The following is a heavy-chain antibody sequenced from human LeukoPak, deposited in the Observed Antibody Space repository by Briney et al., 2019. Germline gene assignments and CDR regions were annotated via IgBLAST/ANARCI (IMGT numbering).Heavy chain of an antibody. V-gene: IGHV3-7*03. CDR3: ARDSMNYDYVWGSYRFFDY. Sequence: GGSLRLSCAASGFTFSSYWMSWVRQAPGKGLEWVANIKQDGSEKYYVDSVKGRFTISRDNAKNSLYLQMNSLRAEDTAVYYCARDSMNYDYVWGSYRFFDYWGQGTLVTVSS. CDR2: IKQDGSEK. CDR1: GFTFSSYW. D-gene: IGHD3-16*02. J-gene: IGHJ4*02.